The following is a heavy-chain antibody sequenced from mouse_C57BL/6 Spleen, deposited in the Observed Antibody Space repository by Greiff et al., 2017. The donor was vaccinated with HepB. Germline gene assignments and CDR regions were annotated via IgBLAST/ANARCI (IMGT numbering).Heavy chain of an antibody. CDR3: ARWLLRDYAMDY. D-gene: IGHD2-3*01. Sequence: VQLQQSGPELVKPGASVKISCKASGYSFTGYYMNWVKQSPEKSLEWIGEINPSTGGTTYNQKFKAKATLTVDKSSSTAYMQLKSLTSEDSAVYYCARWLLRDYAMDYWGQGTSVTVSS. CDR1: GYSFTGYY. J-gene: IGHJ4*01. V-gene: IGHV1-42*01. CDR2: INPSTGGT.